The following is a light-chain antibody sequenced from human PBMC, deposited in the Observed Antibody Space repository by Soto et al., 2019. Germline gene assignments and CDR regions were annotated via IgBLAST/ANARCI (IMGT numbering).Light chain of an antibody. CDR2: YAS. V-gene: IGKV1-5*01. CDR3: QQYASFSPA. J-gene: IGKJ1*01. CDR1: QSISKH. Sequence: DVQMTQSPSTMSAAVGDRVTITCRASQSISKHLAWYQLRPGKAPRLLIYYASTLDRGVPSRFSGSGSGTEFTLNIISLQPDDFATYYCQQYASFSPAFGQGTKLGI.